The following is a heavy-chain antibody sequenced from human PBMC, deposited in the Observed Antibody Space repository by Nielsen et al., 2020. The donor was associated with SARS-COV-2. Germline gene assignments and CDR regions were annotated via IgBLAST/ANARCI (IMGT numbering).Heavy chain of an antibody. Sequence: GSLRLSCAVYGGSFSGYYWSWIRQPPGKGLEWIGEINHSGSTNYNPSLKSRVTISVDTSKNQFSLKLSSVTAADTAVYYCARRSYYYDSSGLKGGMDVWGQRTTVTVSS. V-gene: IGHV4-34*01. CDR2: INHSGST. CDR3: ARRSYYYDSSGLKGGMDV. CDR1: GGSFSGYY. D-gene: IGHD3-22*01. J-gene: IGHJ6*02.